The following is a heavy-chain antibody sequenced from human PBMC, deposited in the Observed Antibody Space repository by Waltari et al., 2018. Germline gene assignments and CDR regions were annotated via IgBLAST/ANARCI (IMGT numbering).Heavy chain of an antibody. Sequence: QVQLVDSGGGVVQPGRSLRLSGAASGFTFSSYAMHWVRQGRGKGREWVAVISNDGRNKYYADTVKGRFTISRDNSMNTLYLQMNSLRAEDTAVYYCARGTRITSFGVEFFDAFDIWGQGTMVTVSS. CDR1: GFTFSSYA. V-gene: IGHV3-30*04. CDR2: ISNDGRNK. D-gene: IGHD3-3*01. CDR3: ARGTRITSFGVEFFDAFDI. J-gene: IGHJ3*02.